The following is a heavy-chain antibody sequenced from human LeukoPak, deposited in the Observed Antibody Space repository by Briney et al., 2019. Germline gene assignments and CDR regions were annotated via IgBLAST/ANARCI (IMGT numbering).Heavy chain of an antibody. Sequence: GGSLRLSCAASGFTFSSYSMNWVRQAPGKGLEWVSYISSSSSTIYYADSVKGRFTISRDNSKNMLYLQMNSLRAEDTAVYYCAKSRGSGTYYKGNDYWGQGTLVTVSS. J-gene: IGHJ4*02. CDR3: AKSRGSGTYYKGNDY. CDR2: ISSSSSTI. V-gene: IGHV3-48*01. D-gene: IGHD3-10*01. CDR1: GFTFSSYS.